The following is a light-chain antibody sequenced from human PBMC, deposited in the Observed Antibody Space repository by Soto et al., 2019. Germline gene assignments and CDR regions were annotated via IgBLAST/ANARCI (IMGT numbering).Light chain of an antibody. CDR1: RSSSTW. CDR2: DAS. J-gene: IGKJ1*01. Sequence: DIQMTQSPSTVSASVGDRVTITCRASRSSSTWLAWYQQKPGKAPKXLISDASILDSGVPSRFSGTGSGTEFTLTISSLQPEDFETDEGQRLESFSSTFGQGTKVDIK. V-gene: IGKV1-5*01. CDR3: QRLESFSST.